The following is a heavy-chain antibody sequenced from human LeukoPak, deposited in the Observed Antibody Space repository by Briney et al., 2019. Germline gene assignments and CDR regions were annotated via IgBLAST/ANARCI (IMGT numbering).Heavy chain of an antibody. CDR2: MNPNSGNT. CDR3: ASTLGGSGSYYTYYFDY. CDR1: GYTFTSYD. Sequence: ASVKVSCKASGYTFTSYDINWVRQATGQGLEWMGWMNPNSGNTGYAQKFQGRVTMTRNTSISTAYMELSSLRSEDTAVYYCASTLGGSGSYYTYYFDYWGQGTLVTVSS. D-gene: IGHD3-10*01. J-gene: IGHJ4*02. V-gene: IGHV1-8*01.